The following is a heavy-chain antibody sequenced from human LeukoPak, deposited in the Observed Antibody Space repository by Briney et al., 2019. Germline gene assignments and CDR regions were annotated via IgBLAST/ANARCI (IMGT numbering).Heavy chain of an antibody. CDR2: IYYSGST. V-gene: IGHV4-59*01. CDR1: GGSISSYY. CDR3: ARVTGYVMEDYFDY. J-gene: IGHJ4*02. Sequence: SETLSLTCTVSGGSISSYYWSWIRQPPGKGLEWIGYIYYSGSTSYNPSLKSRVTISVDTSKNQFSLRLSSVTAADTAVYYCARVTGYVMEDYFDYWGQGTLVTVSS. D-gene: IGHD6-13*01.